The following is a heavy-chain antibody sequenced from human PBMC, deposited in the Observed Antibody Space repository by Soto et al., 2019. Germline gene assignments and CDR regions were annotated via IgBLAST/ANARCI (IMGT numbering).Heavy chain of an antibody. D-gene: IGHD2-2*01. V-gene: IGHV1-69*02. J-gene: IGHJ3*02. CDR3: ARGEDTVVDDAFDI. Sequence: QVQLVQSGAEVKKPGSSVKVSCKASGGTFSSYTISWVRQAPGQGLEWMGRIIPILGIANYAQKFQGRVTITADKSTSTAYMELSSLRSEDTAVYYCARGEDTVVDDAFDIWGQGTMVTVSS. CDR1: GGTFSSYT. CDR2: IIPILGIA.